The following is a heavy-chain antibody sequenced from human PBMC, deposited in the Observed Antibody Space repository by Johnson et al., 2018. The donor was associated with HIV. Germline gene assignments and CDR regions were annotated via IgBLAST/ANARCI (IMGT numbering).Heavy chain of an antibody. Sequence: QVQLVESGGGLVQPGGSLRLSCAASGFTFSSYAMHWVRQAPGKGLEWVAVISYDGSNKYYADSVKGRFTISRDNSKNTLYLQMNSLRAVDTAVYYCAKERQLVRAFDIWGQGTMVTVSS. D-gene: IGHD6-6*01. CDR1: GFTFSSYA. CDR3: AKERQLVRAFDI. CDR2: ISYDGSNK. J-gene: IGHJ3*02. V-gene: IGHV3-30*18.